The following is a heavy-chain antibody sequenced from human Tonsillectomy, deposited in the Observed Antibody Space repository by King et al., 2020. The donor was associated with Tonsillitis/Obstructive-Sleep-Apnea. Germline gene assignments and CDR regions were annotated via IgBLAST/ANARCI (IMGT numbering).Heavy chain of an antibody. Sequence: VKLQQWGAGLLKPSETLSLTCAVYGGSFSGYYWSWIRQPPGKGLEWSGEINHSGGTNYNPSLKSRVPISVDTSRNQFSLKLSSVTAADTAVYYCATDYDILTAYYYWGQGTLVTVSS. J-gene: IGHJ4*02. D-gene: IGHD3-9*01. CDR2: INHSGGT. CDR1: GGSFSGYY. V-gene: IGHV4-34*01. CDR3: ATDYDILTAYYY.